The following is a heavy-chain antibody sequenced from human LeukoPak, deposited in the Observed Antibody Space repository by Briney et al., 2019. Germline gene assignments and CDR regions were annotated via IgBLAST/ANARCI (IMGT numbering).Heavy chain of an antibody. D-gene: IGHD3-22*01. CDR2: IRNDESNK. J-gene: IGHJ6*04. V-gene: IGHV3-30*02. CDR3: AREIGYYFDSDDSRLRGRLDV. Sequence: GGSLRLSCAASGFIFNTYGMHWVRQAPGKGLEWVAFIRNDESNKYYADSVKGRFTISRDNSKSTLYLQMNSLRAEDTAVYYCAREIGYYFDSDDSRLRGRLDVWGKGTSVTVSS. CDR1: GFIFNTYG.